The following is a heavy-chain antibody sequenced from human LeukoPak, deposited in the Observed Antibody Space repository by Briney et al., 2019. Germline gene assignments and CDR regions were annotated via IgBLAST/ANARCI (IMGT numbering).Heavy chain of an antibody. CDR2: ISLYNGNT. J-gene: IGHJ4*02. Sequence: ASVKVSCKASGYDFINYGITWVRQAPGQGLEWMGWISLYNGNTDYKLQGRVTMTTDTSTSTAYMELRSLRSEDTAVYYCARGGYCSGGSCSHLEFDYWGQGTLVTVSS. CDR1: GYDFINYG. V-gene: IGHV1-18*01. D-gene: IGHD2-15*01. CDR3: ARGGYCSGGSCSHLEFDY.